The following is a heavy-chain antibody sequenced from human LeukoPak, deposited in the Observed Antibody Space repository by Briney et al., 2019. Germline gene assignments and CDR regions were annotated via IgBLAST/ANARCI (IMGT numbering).Heavy chain of an antibody. CDR1: GGTFSNYA. J-gene: IGHJ6*03. CDR3: ARSNSGYDYPINYYYYMDV. D-gene: IGHD5-12*01. CDR2: ISAYNGNT. V-gene: IGHV1-18*01. Sequence: ASVKVSCKASGGTFSNYAISWVRQAPGQGLEWMGWISAYNGNTNHAQKLQGRVTMTTDTSTSTAYMELRSLRSDDTAVYYCARSNSGYDYPINYYYYMDVWGKGTTVTISS.